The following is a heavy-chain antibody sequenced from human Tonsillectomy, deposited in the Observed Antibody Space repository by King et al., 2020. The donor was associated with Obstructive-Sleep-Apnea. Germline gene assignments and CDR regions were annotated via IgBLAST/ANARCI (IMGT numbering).Heavy chain of an antibody. CDR1: GFTFSSYS. CDR2: ISSSSSYI. Sequence: VQLVESGGGLVKPGGSLRLSCAASGFTFSSYSMNWVRQAPGKGLECVSSISSSSSYIYYANSVKGRFTISRDNAKNSLYLQMNSLRAEDTAVYYCARDPTGEGYYFDYWGQGTLVTVSS. CDR3: ARDPTGEGYYFDY. J-gene: IGHJ4*02. D-gene: IGHD7-27*01. V-gene: IGHV3-21*01.